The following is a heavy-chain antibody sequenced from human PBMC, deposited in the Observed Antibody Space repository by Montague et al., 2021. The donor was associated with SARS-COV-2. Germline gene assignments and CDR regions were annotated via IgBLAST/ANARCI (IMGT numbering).Heavy chain of an antibody. CDR1: GFTFRSYW. Sequence: SLRLSCAASGFTFRSYWMHWVRQVPGRGPVWVSRIKPDVTSTNXXXSXXXRFTISRDNAKNTLSLQMNNLRAEDTAVYYCVRPLWFGDSDYFFESWGQGTLVTVSS. V-gene: IGHV3-74*01. CDR2: IKPDVTST. D-gene: IGHD3-10*01. CDR3: VRPLWFGDSDYFFES. J-gene: IGHJ4*02.